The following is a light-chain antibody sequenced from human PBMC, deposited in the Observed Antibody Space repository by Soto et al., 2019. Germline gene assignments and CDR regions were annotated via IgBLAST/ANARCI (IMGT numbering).Light chain of an antibody. CDR3: LKYNSAPPWT. CDR1: QDISNY. CDR2: AAS. V-gene: IGKV1-27*01. Sequence: DIQMTQSPSSLSASVGDRVTITCRATQDISNYLAWYQQKPGKVPNLLIYAASTLQSGVPSRFSGSGSGTDFTLHISSLHPEDVATYYCLKYNSAPPWTFGQGTQVEI. J-gene: IGKJ1*01.